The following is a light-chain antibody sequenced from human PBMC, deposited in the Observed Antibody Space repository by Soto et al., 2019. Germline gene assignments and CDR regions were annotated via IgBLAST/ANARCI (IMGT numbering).Light chain of an antibody. J-gene: IGLJ1*01. V-gene: IGLV2-14*01. CDR3: SSYTSSSTDV. CDR2: EVS. CDR1: SSDVGGYNY. Sequence: QSALTQPASVSGSPGQSITISCTGTSSDVGGYNYVSWYQQYPGKAPKLMIYEVSNRPSGVSNRFSGSKSDNTASLTISGLQAEDEADYYCSSYTSSSTDVFGTGTKVTVL.